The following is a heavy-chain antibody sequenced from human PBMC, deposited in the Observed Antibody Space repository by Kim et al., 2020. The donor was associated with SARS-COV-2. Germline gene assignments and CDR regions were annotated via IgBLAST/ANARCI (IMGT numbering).Heavy chain of an antibody. CDR2: INHRGST. CDR3: ARGLVPRSGYGLPLDY. CDR1: GGSFSGYY. D-gene: IGHD5-18*01. J-gene: IGHJ4*02. Sequence: SETLSLTCAVYGGSFSGYYWSWIRQPPGKGLEWIGEINHRGSTNYNPSLKSRVTISVDTSKNQFSLKLSSVTAADTAVYYCARGLVPRSGYGLPLDYWGQGTLVTVSS. V-gene: IGHV4-34*01.